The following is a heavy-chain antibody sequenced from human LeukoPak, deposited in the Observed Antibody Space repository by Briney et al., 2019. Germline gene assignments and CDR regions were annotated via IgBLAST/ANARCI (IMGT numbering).Heavy chain of an antibody. CDR3: ARVGAVCSSTSCYSFDY. V-gene: IGHV1-46*01. J-gene: IGHJ4*02. D-gene: IGHD2-2*01. CDR2: INPSGGST. CDR1: GYTFTSYY. Sequence: ASVKVSCKASGYTFTSYYMHWVRQAPGQGLEWIGIINPSGGSTSYAQKFQGRVTMTRDTSTSTVYMELSSLRSEDTAVYYCARVGAVCSSTSCYSFDYWGQGTLVTVSS.